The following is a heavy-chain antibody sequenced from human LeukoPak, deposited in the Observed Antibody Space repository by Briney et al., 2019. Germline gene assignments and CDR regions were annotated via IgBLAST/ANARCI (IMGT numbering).Heavy chain of an antibody. CDR2: ISYDGSNK. CDR1: GFTFSSYG. J-gene: IGHJ3*02. V-gene: IGHV3-30*18. CDR3: AKEYDSSAPGAFDI. D-gene: IGHD3-22*01. Sequence: GRSLRLSCAASGFTFSSYGMHWVRQAPGKGLEWVAVISYDGSNKYYADSVKGRFTISRDNSKNTLYPQMNSLRAEDTAVYYCAKEYDSSAPGAFDIWGQGTMVTVSS.